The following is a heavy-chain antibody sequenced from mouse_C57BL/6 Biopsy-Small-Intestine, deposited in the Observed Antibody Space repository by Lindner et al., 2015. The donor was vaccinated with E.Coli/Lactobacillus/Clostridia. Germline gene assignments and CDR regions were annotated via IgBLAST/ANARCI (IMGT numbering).Heavy chain of an antibody. V-gene: IGHV1-53*01. CDR3: ARAPRSSSPVRGGMDV. J-gene: IGHJ1*01. D-gene: IGHD2-10*02. CDR2: INPNSGGT. CDR1: GYTFTGYY. Sequence: SVKVSCKASGYTFTGYYMHWVRQAPGQGLEWMGWINPNSGGTNYAQKFQGWVTMTRDTSISTAYMELSRLTSDDTAVYYCARAPRSSSPVRGGMDVWGQGTTVTVSS.